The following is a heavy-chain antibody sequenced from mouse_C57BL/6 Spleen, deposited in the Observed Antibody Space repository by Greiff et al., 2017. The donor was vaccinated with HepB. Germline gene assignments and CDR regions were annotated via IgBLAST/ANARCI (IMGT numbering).Heavy chain of an antibody. V-gene: IGHV2-2*01. CDR1: GFSLTSYG. CDR3: ARKGGDYDLYYAMDY. D-gene: IGHD2-4*01. J-gene: IGHJ4*01. Sequence: VKLMESGPGLVQPSQSLSITCTVSGFSLTSYGVHWVRQSPGKGLEWLGVIWSGGSTDYNAAFISRLSISKDNSKSQVFFKMNSLQADDTAIYYCARKGGDYDLYYAMDYWGQGTSVTVSS. CDR2: IWSGGST.